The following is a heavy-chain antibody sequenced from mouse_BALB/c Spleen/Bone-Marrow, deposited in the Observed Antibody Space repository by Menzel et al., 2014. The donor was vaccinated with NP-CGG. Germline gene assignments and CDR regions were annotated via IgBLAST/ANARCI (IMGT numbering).Heavy chain of an antibody. CDR2: INPDSSTI. CDR1: GFDFSRYW. Sequence: VMLVESGGGLVQPGGSLKLSCAAPGFDFSRYWMSWVRQAPGKGLEWIGEINPDSSTINYTPSLKDKFIISRDNAKNTLYLQMSKVRSEDTALYYCARLYYYGHFTYWGQGTLVTVSA. J-gene: IGHJ3*01. V-gene: IGHV4-1*02. D-gene: IGHD1-1*01. CDR3: ARLYYYGHFTY.